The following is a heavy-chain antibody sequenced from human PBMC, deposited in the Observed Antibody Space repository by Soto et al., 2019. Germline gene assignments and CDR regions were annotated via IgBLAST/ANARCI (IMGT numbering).Heavy chain of an antibody. Sequence: ASVKVSCKTSGYNFDDYSIHWMRQAPGQGLEWMGWISAYNGNTNYAQKLQGRVTMTTDTSTSTAYMELRSLRSDDTAVYYCARDPPPPDYWGQGTLVTVSS. CDR3: ARDPPPPDY. J-gene: IGHJ4*02. V-gene: IGHV1-18*01. CDR1: GYNFDDYS. CDR2: ISAYNGNT.